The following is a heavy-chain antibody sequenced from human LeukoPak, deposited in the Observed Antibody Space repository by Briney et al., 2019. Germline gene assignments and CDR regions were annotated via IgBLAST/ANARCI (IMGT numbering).Heavy chain of an antibody. Sequence: GGSLRLSCAASGFTVSNNYISWVRQAPGKGLEWVSVIYSGGSTKYADSVKARFTISRDNSKNTVYLQINILRVDDTAVYYCARATLDNWGQGTLVTVSS. V-gene: IGHV3-53*01. J-gene: IGHJ4*02. CDR1: GFTVSNNY. CDR2: IYSGGST. CDR3: ARATLDN.